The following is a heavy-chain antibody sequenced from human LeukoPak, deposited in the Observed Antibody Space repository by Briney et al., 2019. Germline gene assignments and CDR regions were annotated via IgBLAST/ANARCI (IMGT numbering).Heavy chain of an antibody. CDR3: ARGEDYSNYYDY. Sequence: GGSLRLSCAASGFTFSSFAMSWVRQAPGKGLEWVSSISSSSSYIYYANSVKGRFTISRDNAKNSLYLQMNSLRAEDTAVYYCARGEDYSNYYDYWGQGTLVTVSS. V-gene: IGHV3-21*01. CDR1: GFTFSSFA. J-gene: IGHJ4*02. D-gene: IGHD4-11*01. CDR2: ISSSSSYI.